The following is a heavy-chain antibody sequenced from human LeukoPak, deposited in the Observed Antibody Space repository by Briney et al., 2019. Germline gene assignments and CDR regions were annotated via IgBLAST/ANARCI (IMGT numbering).Heavy chain of an antibody. V-gene: IGHV3-23*01. CDR3: AKGGSTSRVTTSRVVFGYYYYLDV. Sequence: GGSLRLSCAASGFTFSSHAMSWVRQAPGKGLEWVSSLSGSGGTTYHADSVKGRFSISRDNSKNTLYLQLNSLRAEDTAVYYCAKGGSTSRVTTSRVVFGYYYYLDVWGKGTPVTVSS. D-gene: IGHD4-17*01. J-gene: IGHJ6*03. CDR2: LSGSGGTT. CDR1: GFTFSSHA.